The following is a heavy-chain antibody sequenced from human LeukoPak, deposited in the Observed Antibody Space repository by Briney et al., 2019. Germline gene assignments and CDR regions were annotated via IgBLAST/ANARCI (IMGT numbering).Heavy chain of an antibody. Sequence: GGSLRLSCAASGFTFDDYAMHWVRQAPGKGLEWVSLISGDGGSTYYADSVKGRFTISRDNSKNSLYLQMNSLRTEDTALYYCAKDIRRLLPNYCFDYWGQGTLVTVSS. J-gene: IGHJ4*02. CDR2: ISGDGGST. CDR1: GFTFDDYA. V-gene: IGHV3-43*02. D-gene: IGHD3-22*01. CDR3: AKDIRRLLPNYCFDY.